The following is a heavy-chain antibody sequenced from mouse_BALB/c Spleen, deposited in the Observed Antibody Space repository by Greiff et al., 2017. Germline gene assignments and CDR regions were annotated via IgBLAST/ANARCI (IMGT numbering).Heavy chain of an antibody. Sequence: EVQLQQSGPGLVKPSQSLSLTCTVTGYSIPSDYAWNWIRQFPGNKLEWMGYISYSGSTSYNPSLKSRISITRDTSKNQFFLQLNSVTTEDTATYYCARFTAPYAMDYWGQGTSVTVSS. V-gene: IGHV3-2*02. J-gene: IGHJ4*01. CDR3: ARFTAPYAMDY. D-gene: IGHD1-1*01. CDR1: GYSIPSDYA. CDR2: ISYSGST.